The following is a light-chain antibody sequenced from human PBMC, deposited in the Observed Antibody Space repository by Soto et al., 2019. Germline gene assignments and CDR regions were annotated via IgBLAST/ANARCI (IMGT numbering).Light chain of an antibody. CDR2: AAS. J-gene: IGKJ4*01. CDR3: QQLYSYPLT. V-gene: IGKV1-9*01. CDR1: QDISSF. Sequence: DIQLTQSPSFLSASVGDRVTVTCRASQDISSFLAWYHQTPGKAPNLLIYAASTLQSGVPSRFSGSGSGTEFTFTISSLQPEDFATYYCQQLYSYPLTFGGGTKV.